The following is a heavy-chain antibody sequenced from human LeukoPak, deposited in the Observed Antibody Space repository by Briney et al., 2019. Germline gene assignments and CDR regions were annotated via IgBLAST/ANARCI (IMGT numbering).Heavy chain of an antibody. CDR2: IRSKGYGGTT. V-gene: IGHV3-49*04. J-gene: IGHJ4*02. Sequence: GGSLRLSCAASGFTVSTNYMTWVRQAPGKGLEWVGVIRSKGYGGTTQYAASVKGRFTISRDDSKSIAYLQMSSLKTEDTAVYYCTTGPLWFGELSFDYWGQGTLVTVSS. CDR3: TTGPLWFGELSFDY. CDR1: GFTVSTNY. D-gene: IGHD3-10*01.